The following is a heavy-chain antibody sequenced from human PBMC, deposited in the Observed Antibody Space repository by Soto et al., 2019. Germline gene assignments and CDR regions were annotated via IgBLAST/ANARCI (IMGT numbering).Heavy chain of an antibody. CDR3: ARKTYYYDSSGCLDY. D-gene: IGHD3-22*01. CDR1: GGTFSSYA. Sequence: SVKVSCKASGGTFSSYAISWVRQAPGQGLEWMGGIIPIFGTANYAQKFQGRVTITADESTSTAYMELSSLRSEDTAVYYCARKTYYYDSSGCLDYWGQGTPVTVSS. V-gene: IGHV1-69*13. CDR2: IIPIFGTA. J-gene: IGHJ4*02.